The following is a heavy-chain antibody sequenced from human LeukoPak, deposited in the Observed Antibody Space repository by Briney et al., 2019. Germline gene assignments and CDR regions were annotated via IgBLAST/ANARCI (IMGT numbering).Heavy chain of an antibody. V-gene: IGHV1-24*01. CDR3: ARDQKVGATPYFGMDV. J-gene: IGHJ6*02. CDR1: GYTLTELS. Sequence: GASVKVSCKVSGYTLTELSMHWVRQAPGIGLEWMGGFDPEDGETIYAQKFQGRVTIIADKFTSTAYMEVSSLRSEDTAVYYCARDQKVGATPYFGMDVWGQGTTVTVSS. D-gene: IGHD1-26*01. CDR2: FDPEDGET.